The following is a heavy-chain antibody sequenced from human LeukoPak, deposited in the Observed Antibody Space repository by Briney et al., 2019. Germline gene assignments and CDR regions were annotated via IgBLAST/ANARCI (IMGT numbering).Heavy chain of an antibody. CDR1: GYTFTNYW. CDR2: IYPDDSDT. D-gene: IGHD3-22*01. Sequence: GESLKISCEASGYTFTNYWIGWVRQMPGKGLEWMGIIYPDDSDTKYSPSFQGQVTISADKSISTAHLQWSSLKAADTAMYYCARSRDSSGYYYLIWGQGTLVTVSS. CDR3: ARSRDSSGYYYLI. V-gene: IGHV5-51*01. J-gene: IGHJ4*02.